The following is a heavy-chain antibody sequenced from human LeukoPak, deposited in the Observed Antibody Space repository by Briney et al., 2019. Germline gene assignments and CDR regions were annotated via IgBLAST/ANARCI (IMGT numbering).Heavy chain of an antibody. CDR3: ARVGYGGNSWLAMSAFDI. V-gene: IGHV4-34*01. CDR1: GGSFSGYY. J-gene: IGHJ3*02. CDR2: INHSGST. Sequence: ETLSLTCAVYGGSFSGYYWSWIRQPPGKGLEWIGEINHSGSTNYNPSLKSRVTISVDTSKNQFSLKLSSVTAADTAVYYCARVGYGGNSWLAMSAFDIWGQGTMVTVSS. D-gene: IGHD4-23*01.